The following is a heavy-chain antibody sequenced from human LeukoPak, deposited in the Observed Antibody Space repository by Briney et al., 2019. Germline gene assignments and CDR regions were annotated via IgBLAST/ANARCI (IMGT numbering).Heavy chain of an antibody. CDR1: GFTFSSYA. D-gene: IGHD3-22*01. CDR3: AKALSYYYDSSGYYGLDY. V-gene: IGHV3-23*01. CDR2: ISGSGGST. Sequence: GGSLRLSCAASGFTFSSYAMSWVRQAPGKGLEWVSAISGSGGSTYYADSVKGRFTISRDNSKNTLYLQMNSLRAEDTAVYYCAKALSYYYDSSGYYGLDYWGQGTLVTVSS. J-gene: IGHJ4*02.